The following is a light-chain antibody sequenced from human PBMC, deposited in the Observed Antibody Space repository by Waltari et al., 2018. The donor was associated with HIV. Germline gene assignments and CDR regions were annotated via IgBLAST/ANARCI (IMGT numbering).Light chain of an antibody. CDR3: AAWDDSLIGRV. CDR1: SSNIGSQT. J-gene: IGLJ3*02. CDR2: DDN. V-gene: IGLV1-44*01. Sequence: QSVVTQPPSASGTPGQRVTISCSGSSSNIGSQTVSWYQHLPGTAPTLLIYDDNKRPSGVPDRFSASKSGTSASLAISGLQSDDEADYYCAAWDDSLIGRVFGGGTKLTVL.